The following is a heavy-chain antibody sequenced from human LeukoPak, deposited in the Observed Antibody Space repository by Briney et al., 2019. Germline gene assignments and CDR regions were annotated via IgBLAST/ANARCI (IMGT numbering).Heavy chain of an antibody. CDR3: ARRVASSGWYDFDP. D-gene: IGHD6-19*01. V-gene: IGHV5-51*01. Sequence: GESLKISCKGSGYSFTSYWIGWVRQMPGKGLEWMGIIYPGDSDTRYSPSFQGQVTISADKSLSTAYLQWSSLKASDTAMYYGARRVASSGWYDFDPWGQGTLVTVSS. CDR2: IYPGDSDT. J-gene: IGHJ5*02. CDR1: GYSFTSYW.